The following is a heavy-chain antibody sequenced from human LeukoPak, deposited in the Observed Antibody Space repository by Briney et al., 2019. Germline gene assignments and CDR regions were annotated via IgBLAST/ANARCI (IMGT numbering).Heavy chain of an antibody. V-gene: IGHV3-9*01. J-gene: IGHJ3*02. CDR2: INWNNNSI. Sequence: GGSLRLSCAASGFTFDDYAMHWVRQAPGKGLEWVSGINWNNNSIKYADSVKGRFTISRDNAKNSLYLQMNSLRAEDTAFYYCAKGSSGWSTDAFDIWGQGTMVTVSS. D-gene: IGHD6-19*01. CDR1: GFTFDDYA. CDR3: AKGSSGWSTDAFDI.